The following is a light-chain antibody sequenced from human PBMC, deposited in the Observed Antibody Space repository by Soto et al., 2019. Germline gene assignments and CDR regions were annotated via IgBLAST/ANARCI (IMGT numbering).Light chain of an antibody. CDR3: KQYGSSGT. V-gene: IGKV3-20*01. Sequence: VLTQSPGTLSLSPGERATLSCRASQSVSNNYLAWYQQKPGQAPRLLIYAASNRATGIQDRFSGSGSGTESTLTIRRLEPEDFAVYYCKQYGSSGTCGQGTKVDIK. CDR1: QSVSNNY. CDR2: AAS. J-gene: IGKJ1*01.